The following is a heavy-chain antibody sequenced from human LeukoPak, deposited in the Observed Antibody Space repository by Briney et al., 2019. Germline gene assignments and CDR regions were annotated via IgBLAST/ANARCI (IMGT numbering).Heavy chain of an antibody. V-gene: IGHV4-59*12. CDR2: IYYSGST. J-gene: IGHJ3*02. Sequence: SETLSLTCTVSGGSISSYYWSWIRQPPGKGLEWIGYIYYSGSTYYNPSLKSRVTISVDTSKNQFSLKLSSVTAADTAVYYCARVENVIYYDSRAGAFDIWGQGTMVTVSS. CDR1: GGSISSYY. CDR3: ARVENVIYYDSRAGAFDI. D-gene: IGHD3-22*01.